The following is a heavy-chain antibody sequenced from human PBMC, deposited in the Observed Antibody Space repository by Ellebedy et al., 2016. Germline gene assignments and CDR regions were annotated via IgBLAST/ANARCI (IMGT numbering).Heavy chain of an antibody. D-gene: IGHD2-15*01. CDR3: VRVHCSGGSCYSVHFDF. CDR1: GFTFSSYS. Sequence: GGSLRLSCAASGFTFSSYSMNWVRQAPGKGLEWVSYITSSSSTIYYADSVKGRFTISRDNAKNSLYLQMNSLRDEDTAVYYCVRVHCSGGSCYSVHFDFWGQGTLVTVSS. CDR2: ITSSSSTI. J-gene: IGHJ4*02. V-gene: IGHV3-48*02.